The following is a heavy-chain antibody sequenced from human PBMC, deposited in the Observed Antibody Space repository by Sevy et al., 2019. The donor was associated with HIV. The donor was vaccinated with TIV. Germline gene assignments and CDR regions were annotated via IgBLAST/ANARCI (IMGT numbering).Heavy chain of an antibody. J-gene: IGHJ4*02. CDR2: IDPSAGNA. V-gene: IGHV1-46*01. Sequence: ASVKVSCKPSGDTFTNDYMHWVRQAPGQGLEWMGIIDPSAGNASYAEKFQGRVTMAWDMSTSTLYMDPSSLRSEDTAVYYCVRADPAQHFDSWGQGTLVTVSS. CDR3: VRADPAQHFDS. CDR1: GDTFTNDY.